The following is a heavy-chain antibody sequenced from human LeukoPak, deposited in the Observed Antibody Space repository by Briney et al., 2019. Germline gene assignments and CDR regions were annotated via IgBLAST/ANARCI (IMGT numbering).Heavy chain of an antibody. CDR1: GGAISNYY. CDR2: IYGSGGT. V-gene: IGHV4-4*07. J-gene: IGHJ3*02. Sequence: PSETLSLTCTVSGGAISNYYWSWIRQSAGKGLGWIGQIYGSGGTNYNPSLKSRVTMSTDKSKNQISLRLSSVTAADTAIYYCARNRSNDFGEVPFDIWGQGTMVSVSS. D-gene: IGHD3-16*01. CDR3: ARNRSNDFGEVPFDI.